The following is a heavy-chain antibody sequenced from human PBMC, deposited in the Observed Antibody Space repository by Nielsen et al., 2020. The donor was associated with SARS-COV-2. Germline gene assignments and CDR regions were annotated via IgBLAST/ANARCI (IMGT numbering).Heavy chain of an antibody. D-gene: IGHD5-24*01. J-gene: IGHJ4*02. CDR1: GYSFTSYW. CDR2: IDPSDSYT. Sequence: GESLKISCKGSGYSFTSYWISWVRQMPGKGLEWMGRIDPSDSYTNYSPSFQGHVTISADKSIGTAYLQWSSLKASDTAMYYCARHSGLQESPPGDLDYWGQGTLVTVSS. CDR3: ARHSGLQESPPGDLDY. V-gene: IGHV5-10-1*01.